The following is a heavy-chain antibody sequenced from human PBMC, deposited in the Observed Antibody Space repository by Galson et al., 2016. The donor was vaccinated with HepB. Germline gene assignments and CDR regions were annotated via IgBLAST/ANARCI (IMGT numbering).Heavy chain of an antibody. CDR1: GFIFSDYY. Sequence: SLRLSCAASGFIFSDYYTNWVRQTPGKGLEWVAHISNVGIVYADSVKGRFTISRDNAKNSLYLQVNSLRVEDTAVYYCARDRLGWFDPWGQGTLVTVSS. CDR2: ISNVGIV. CDR3: ARDRLGWFDP. J-gene: IGHJ5*02. V-gene: IGHV3-69-1*01. D-gene: IGHD3-16*01.